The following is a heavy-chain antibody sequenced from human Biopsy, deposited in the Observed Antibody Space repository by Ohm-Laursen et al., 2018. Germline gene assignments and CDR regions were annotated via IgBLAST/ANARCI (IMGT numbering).Heavy chain of an antibody. V-gene: IGHV4-34*01. D-gene: IGHD6-13*01. CDR2: ITQSGST. J-gene: IGHJ6*02. CDR1: GGSFNGYF. Sequence: GTLSLTCVVYGGSFNGYFWSWIRQPPGKGLEWIGDITQSGSTNYSPSIKRRVTISADTAKKQFSPSLRSVTAADTAVYYCARVPLPGIGAAYQGRFLYGMDVWGQGTTVSVSS. CDR3: ARVPLPGIGAAYQGRFLYGMDV.